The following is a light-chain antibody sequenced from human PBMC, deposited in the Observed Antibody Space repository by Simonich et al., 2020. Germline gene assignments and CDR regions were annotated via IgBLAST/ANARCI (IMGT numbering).Light chain of an antibody. CDR1: SSNIGSNY. Sequence: QSVLTQPPSASGTPGQRVTISCSGRSSNIGSNYVYWYQQLPGTAPKLHIYRNNPRPSGVPDRFSGSNAGTSASLANSGLRSDDEADYYCAAWDDSLSGWVFGGGTKLTVL. V-gene: IGLV1-47*01. CDR3: AAWDDSLSGWV. CDR2: RNN. J-gene: IGLJ3*02.